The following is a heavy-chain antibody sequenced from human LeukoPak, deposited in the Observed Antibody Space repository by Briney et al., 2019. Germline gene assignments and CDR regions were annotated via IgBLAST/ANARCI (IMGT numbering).Heavy chain of an antibody. CDR3: ARVGTHYYYYMDV. Sequence: ASVKVSCKASGYTFTGYYMHWVRQAPGQGLDWMGWINPNSGGTNYAQKFQGRVTMTRDTSISTAYMELSRLRSDDTAVYYCARVGTHYYYYMDVWGKGTTVTVSS. CDR1: GYTFTGYY. V-gene: IGHV1-2*02. J-gene: IGHJ6*03. D-gene: IGHD1-1*01. CDR2: INPNSGGT.